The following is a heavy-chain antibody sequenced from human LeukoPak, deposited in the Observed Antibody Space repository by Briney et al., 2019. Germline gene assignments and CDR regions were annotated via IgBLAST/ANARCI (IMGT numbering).Heavy chain of an antibody. CDR3: ARGAWRVDWLDP. J-gene: IGHJ5*02. CDR2: IYYSGSA. V-gene: IGHV4-59*08. Sequence: SETLSLTCTVSGGSISRFYWNWIRQTPGKGLEWIGYIYYSGSAIYSPSLKSRVTISVDTSKNQFSLRLTSVTAADTAVYYCARGAWRVDWLDPWGQGTLVTVSS. D-gene: IGHD3-3*01. CDR1: GGSISRFY.